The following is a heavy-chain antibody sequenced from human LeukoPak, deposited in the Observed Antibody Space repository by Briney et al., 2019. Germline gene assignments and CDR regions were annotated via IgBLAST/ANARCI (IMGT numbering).Heavy chain of an antibody. CDR3: ARGGRHHLRPYMDV. D-gene: IGHD3-3*01. CDR2: IYTSGST. Sequence: SETLSLTCTVSGGSISSGSYYWSWIRQPAGKGLEWIGRIYTSGSTNYNPSLKSRVTMSVDTSKNQFSLKLSSVTAADTAVYYCARGGRHHLRPYMDVWGKGTTVTISS. J-gene: IGHJ6*03. V-gene: IGHV4-61*02. CDR1: GGSISSGSYY.